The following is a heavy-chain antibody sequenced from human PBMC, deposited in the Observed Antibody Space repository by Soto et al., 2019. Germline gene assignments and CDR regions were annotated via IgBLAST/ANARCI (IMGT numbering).Heavy chain of an antibody. CDR2: ISRRGGST. Sequence: SQRISCSASGSTLSSYAMRSVRQAPGIGLEKAPAISRRGGSTYYADAVKGRFTISRDNSKNTLYPQMNSLRAEDTAVYYWAKLSVRGKTDYWGQGTQVSVSS. CDR1: GSTLSSYA. D-gene: IGHD3-10*01. CDR3: AKLSVRGKTDY. J-gene: IGHJ4*02. V-gene: IGHV3-23*01.